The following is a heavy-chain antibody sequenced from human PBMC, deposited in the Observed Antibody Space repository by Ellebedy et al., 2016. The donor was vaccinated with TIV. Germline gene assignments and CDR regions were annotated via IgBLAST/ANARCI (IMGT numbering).Heavy chain of an antibody. J-gene: IGHJ4*02. CDR3: ARGLVDIVATIPPHFDY. Sequence: PGGSLRLSCAASGFTFSSYEMNWVRQAPGKGLEWVSYISSSGSTIYYADSVKGRFTISRDNAKNSLYLQMNSLRAEDTAVYYCARGLVDIVATIPPHFDYWGQGTLVTVSS. D-gene: IGHD5-12*01. CDR2: ISSSGSTI. CDR1: GFTFSSYE. V-gene: IGHV3-48*03.